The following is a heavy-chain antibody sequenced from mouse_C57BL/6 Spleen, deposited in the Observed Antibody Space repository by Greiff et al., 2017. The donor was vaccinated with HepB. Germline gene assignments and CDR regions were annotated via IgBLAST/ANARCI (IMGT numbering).Heavy chain of an antibody. CDR2: IYPGDGDT. CDR3: ARDGLGRGYFDY. V-gene: IGHV1-82*01. Sequence: VQLQQSGPELVKPGASVKISCKSSGYAFSSSWMNWVKQRPGKGLEWIGRIYPGDGDTNYNGKFKGKATLTADKSSSTAYMQLSSLTSEDSAVYFCARDGLGRGYFDYWGQGTTLTVSS. J-gene: IGHJ2*01. D-gene: IGHD4-1*01. CDR1: GYAFSSSW.